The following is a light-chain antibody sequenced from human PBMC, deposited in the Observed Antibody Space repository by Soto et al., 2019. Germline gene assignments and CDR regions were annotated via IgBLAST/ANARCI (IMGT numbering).Light chain of an antibody. V-gene: IGKV3-15*01. CDR3: QQYNNWPPWT. CDR2: AAS. Sequence: EIVRTQSPGTLSVSPGERATLSCRASQSVSSNLAWYQQKRGQAPRLLIYAASTRATGIPGRFSGSGSGTEFTLTISSLQSEDFAVYYCQQYNNWPPWTFGQGTKVEIK. CDR1: QSVSSN. J-gene: IGKJ1*01.